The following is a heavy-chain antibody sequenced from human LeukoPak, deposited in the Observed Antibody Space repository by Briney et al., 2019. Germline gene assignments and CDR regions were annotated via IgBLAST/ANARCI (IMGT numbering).Heavy chain of an antibody. CDR1: GGSISSSSYY. V-gene: IGHV4-39*01. J-gene: IGHJ4*02. Sequence: SETLSLTCTVSGGSISSSSYYWGWIRQPLGKGLEWIGSIYYSGSTYYNPSLKSRVTISVDTSKNQFSLKLSSVTAADTAVYYCARHITVTRRQPLFDYWGQGTLVTVSS. CDR3: ARHITVTRRQPLFDY. CDR2: IYYSGST. D-gene: IGHD4-17*01.